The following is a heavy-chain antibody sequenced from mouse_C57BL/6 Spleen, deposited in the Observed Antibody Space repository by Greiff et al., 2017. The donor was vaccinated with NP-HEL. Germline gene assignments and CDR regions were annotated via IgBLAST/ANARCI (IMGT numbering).Heavy chain of an antibody. Sequence: QVQLQQPGAELVRPGTSVKVSCKASGYAFTNYLIEWVKQRPGQGLEWIGVINPGSGGTNYNEKFKGKATLTADKSSSTAYMQLSSLTSEDSAVYFCARSGYYGRGAYWGQGTLVTVSA. D-gene: IGHD1-1*01. CDR1: GYAFTNYL. CDR3: ARSGYYGRGAY. V-gene: IGHV1-54*01. CDR2: INPGSGGT. J-gene: IGHJ3*01.